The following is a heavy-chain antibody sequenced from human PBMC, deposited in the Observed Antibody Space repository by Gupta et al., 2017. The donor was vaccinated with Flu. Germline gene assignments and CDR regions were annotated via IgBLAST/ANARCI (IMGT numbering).Heavy chain of an antibody. J-gene: IGHJ4*02. CDR3: ATECTNAECYTLHY. D-gene: IGHD2-8*01. Sequence: QAPGKGLVWVSRINADGSSTKYADSVEGRFSISRDNAKNILYLQMNSVRAEDTGVYYCATECTNAECYTLHYWGQGTLVTVSS. V-gene: IGHV3-74*01. CDR2: INADGSST.